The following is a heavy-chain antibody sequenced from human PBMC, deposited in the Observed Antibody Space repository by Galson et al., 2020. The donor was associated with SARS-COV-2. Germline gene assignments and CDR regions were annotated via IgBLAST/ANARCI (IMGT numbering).Heavy chain of an antibody. D-gene: IGHD1-1*01. CDR3: ARGYNCPYP. J-gene: IGHJ5*02. CDR2: ITASGDVT. CDR1: GFTFSSYP. Sequence: GESLKISCAASGFTFSSYPVTWVRQAPGKGLEWVSAITASGDVTYYADSVKGRFTISRDNSKNTVYLQMNSLRAEDSAVYYCARGYNCPYPWGQGTLITVSS. V-gene: IGHV3-23*01.